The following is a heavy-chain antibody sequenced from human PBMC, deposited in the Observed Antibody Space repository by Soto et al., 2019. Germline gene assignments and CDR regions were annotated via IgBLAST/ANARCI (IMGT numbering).Heavy chain of an antibody. CDR1: GFTVSSNY. D-gene: IGHD4-17*01. J-gene: IGHJ6*02. Sequence: PGGSLRLSCAASGFTVSSNYMSWVRQAPGKGLEWVSVIYSGGSTYYADSVKGRFTISRDNSKNTLYLQMNSLRAEDTAVYYCARGAVTTGYYYYYYGMDVWGQGTPVTVSS. CDR2: IYSGGST. V-gene: IGHV3-53*01. CDR3: ARGAVTTGYYYYYYGMDV.